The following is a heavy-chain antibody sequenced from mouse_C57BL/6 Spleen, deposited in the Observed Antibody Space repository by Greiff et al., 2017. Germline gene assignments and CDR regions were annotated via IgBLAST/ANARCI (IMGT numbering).Heavy chain of an antibody. D-gene: IGHD2-3*01. CDR1: GFTFSDAW. V-gene: IGHV6-6*01. J-gene: IGHJ4*01. Sequence: EVKLQESGGGLVQPGGSMKLSCAASGFTFSDAWMDWVRQSPEKGLEWVAEIRNKANNHATYYAESVKGRFTISRDDSKSSVYLQMNSLRAEDTGIYYCTRRDDGYYFYYYAMDYWGQGTSVTVSS. CDR2: IRNKANNHAT. CDR3: TRRDDGYYFYYYAMDY.